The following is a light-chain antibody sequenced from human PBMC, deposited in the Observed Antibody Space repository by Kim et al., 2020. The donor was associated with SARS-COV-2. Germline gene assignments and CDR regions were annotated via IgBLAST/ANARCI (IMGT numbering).Light chain of an antibody. CDR2: GAS. Sequence: AVSPGERATLSGRASQSVGSHLAWYQQKPGQTPRLLIYGASTRANGVPGRFSGSGSGTEFTLTISSLQTEDLAVYYCQQYRNKITFGQGTRLEIK. V-gene: IGKV3-15*01. CDR1: QSVGSH. CDR3: QQYRNKIT. J-gene: IGKJ5*01.